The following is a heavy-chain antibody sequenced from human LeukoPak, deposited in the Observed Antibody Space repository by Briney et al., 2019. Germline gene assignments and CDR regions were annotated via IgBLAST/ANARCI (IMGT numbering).Heavy chain of an antibody. Sequence: GRSLRLSCAASGFTFNTYGLYWVRQAPGKGLEWVAVISYDGSNKYYADSAKGRFTISRDNSKNKVYLQMNSLRTEDTAVYYCARDAQASTVTPIGSYYFEYWGQGTLVTVSS. CDR1: GFTFNTYG. CDR3: ARDAQASTVTPIGSYYFEY. V-gene: IGHV3-30-3*01. D-gene: IGHD4-17*01. J-gene: IGHJ4*02. CDR2: ISYDGSNK.